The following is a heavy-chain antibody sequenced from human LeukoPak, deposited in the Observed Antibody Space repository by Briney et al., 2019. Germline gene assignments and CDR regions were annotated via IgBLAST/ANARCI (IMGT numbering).Heavy chain of an antibody. CDR1: GFTFTSSA. J-gene: IGHJ4*02. V-gene: IGHV1-58*02. CDR2: IVVGSGNT. Sequence: SVKVSCKASGFTFTSSATQWVRQARGQRLEWIGWIVVGSGNTNYAQKFQEGVTITRDMSTSTAYMELSSLRSEDTAVYYCAAVAGYSYGYRLDYWGQGTLVTVSS. CDR3: AAVAGYSYGYRLDY. D-gene: IGHD5-18*01.